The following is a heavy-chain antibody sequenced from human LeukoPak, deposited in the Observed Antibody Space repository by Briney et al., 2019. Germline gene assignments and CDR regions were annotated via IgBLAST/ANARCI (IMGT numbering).Heavy chain of an antibody. CDR1: GGSISSGGYY. D-gene: IGHD3-22*01. CDR3: AREGRRNYYDSSGPIDY. V-gene: IGHV4-31*03. CDR2: IYYSGST. Sequence: PSQTLSLTCTVSGGSISSGGYYWSWIRQHPGKGLEWIGYIYYSGSTYYNPSLESRVTISVDTSKNQFSLKLSSVTAADTAVYYCAREGRRNYYDSSGPIDYWGQGTLVTVSS. J-gene: IGHJ4*02.